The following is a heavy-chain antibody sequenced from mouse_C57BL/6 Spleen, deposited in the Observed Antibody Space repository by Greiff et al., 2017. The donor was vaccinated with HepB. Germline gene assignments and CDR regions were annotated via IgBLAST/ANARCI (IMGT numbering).Heavy chain of an antibody. CDR2: IYPGNSDT. V-gene: IGHV1-5*01. Sequence: EVQLQQSGTVLARPGASVKMSCKTSGYTFTSYWMHWVKQGPGQGLEWIGAIYPGNSDTSYNQKFKGKAKLTAVTSASTAYMELSSLTNEDSAVYYCTIPITTVVAYDYWGQDTTLTVSS. J-gene: IGHJ2*01. D-gene: IGHD1-1*01. CDR1: GYTFTSYW. CDR3: TIPITTVVAYDY.